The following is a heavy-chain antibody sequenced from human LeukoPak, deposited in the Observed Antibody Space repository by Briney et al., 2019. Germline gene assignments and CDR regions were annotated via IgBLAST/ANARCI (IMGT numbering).Heavy chain of an antibody. Sequence: ASVKVSCTASGGTFSSYAISWVRQAPGQGLEWMGRIIPILGIANYAQKFQGRVTITADKSTSTAYMELSSLRSEDTAVYYCASHDILTGYYYYYGMDVWGQGDTVTVSS. J-gene: IGHJ6*01. CDR2: IIPILGIA. D-gene: IGHD3-9*01. V-gene: IGHV1-69*04. CDR1: GGTFSSYA. CDR3: ASHDILTGYYYYYGMDV.